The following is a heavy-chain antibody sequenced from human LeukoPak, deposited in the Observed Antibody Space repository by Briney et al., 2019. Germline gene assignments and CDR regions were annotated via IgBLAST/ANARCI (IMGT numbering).Heavy chain of an antibody. CDR3: ARRAGAYSHPYDY. CDR1: GFTFSSYS. V-gene: IGHV3-53*01. Sequence: GGSLRLSCAASGFTFSSYSMNWVRQAPGKGLEWVSFIYSDNTHYSDSVKGRFTISRDNSKNTLYLQMNSLRAEDTAVYYCARRAGAYSHPYDYWGQGTLVTV. D-gene: IGHD4/OR15-4a*01. J-gene: IGHJ4*02. CDR2: IYSDNT.